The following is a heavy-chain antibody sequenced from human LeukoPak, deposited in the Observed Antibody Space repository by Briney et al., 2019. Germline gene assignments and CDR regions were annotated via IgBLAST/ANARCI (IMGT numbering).Heavy chain of an antibody. V-gene: IGHV1-18*04. J-gene: IGHJ4*02. Sequence: GASVKVSCKASGYTFTSYYMHWVRQAPGQGLEWMGWISAYNGNTNYAQKLQGRVTMTTDTSTSTAYMELRSLRSDDTAVYYCARVDRSSWYLYWGQGTLVTVSS. CDR3: ARVDRSSWYLY. D-gene: IGHD6-13*01. CDR2: ISAYNGNT. CDR1: GYTFTSYY.